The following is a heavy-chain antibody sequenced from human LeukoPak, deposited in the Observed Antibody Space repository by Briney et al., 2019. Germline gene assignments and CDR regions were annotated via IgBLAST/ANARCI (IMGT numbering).Heavy chain of an antibody. CDR1: GYTFTGYY. Sequence: ASVKVSCKASGYTFTGYYMHWVRQAPGQGLEWMGWINPNSGGTNYAQKFQGRVTMTRDTSISTAYMELSRLRSDDTAVYYCAKDQVTMIVAVGDYWGQGTLVTVSS. J-gene: IGHJ4*02. V-gene: IGHV1-2*02. D-gene: IGHD3-22*01. CDR2: INPNSGGT. CDR3: AKDQVTMIVAVGDY.